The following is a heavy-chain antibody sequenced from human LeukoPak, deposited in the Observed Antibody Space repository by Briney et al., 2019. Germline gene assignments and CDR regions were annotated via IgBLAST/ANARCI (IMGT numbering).Heavy chain of an antibody. CDR2: IFHGGST. CDR1: GGSINSDS. D-gene: IGHD3-22*01. V-gene: IGHV4-30-2*01. Sequence: SQTLSLTCAVSGGSINSDSWSWIRQPPGKGLEWVGYIFHGGSTYSNPSLKSRVTISLDTSKNQFSLNLNSVTAADTAVYYCARQPSGFYDKSGYYPYYFDHWGQGTLVTVSS. J-gene: IGHJ4*02. CDR3: ARQPSGFYDKSGYYPYYFDH.